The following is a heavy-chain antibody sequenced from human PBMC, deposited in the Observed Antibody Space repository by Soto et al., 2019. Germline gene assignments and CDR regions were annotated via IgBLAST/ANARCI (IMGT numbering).Heavy chain of an antibody. CDR3: ARAYCGGDCYREGYYYYGMDV. CDR2: IYYSGST. V-gene: IGHV4-31*03. Sequence: QVQLQESGPGLVKPSQTLSLTCTVSGGSISSGGYYWSWIRQHPGKGLEWIGYIYYSGSTYYNPSLKSRVTISADTAKNQFSLKLSSGTAADTAVYYCARAYCGGDCYREGYYYYGMDVWGQGTTVTVSS. J-gene: IGHJ6*02. CDR1: GGSISSGGYY. D-gene: IGHD2-21*02.